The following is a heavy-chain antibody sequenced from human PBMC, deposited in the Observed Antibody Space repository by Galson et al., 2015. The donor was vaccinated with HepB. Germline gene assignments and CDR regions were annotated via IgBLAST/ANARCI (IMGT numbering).Heavy chain of an antibody. CDR1: GFTFSSYW. V-gene: IGHV3-7*01. D-gene: IGHD6-19*01. CDR2: IKQDGSEK. J-gene: IGHJ6*02. CDR3: ARDRARIAVAGTVGDYYYYYGMDV. Sequence: SLRLSCAASGFTFSSYWMSWARQAPGQGLEWVANIKQDGSEKYYVDSVKGRFTISRDNAKNSLYLQMNSLRAEDTAVYYCARDRARIAVAGTVGDYYYYYGMDVWGQGTTVTVSS.